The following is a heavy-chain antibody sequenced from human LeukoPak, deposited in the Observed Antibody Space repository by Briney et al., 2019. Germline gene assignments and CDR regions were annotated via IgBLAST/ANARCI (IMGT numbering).Heavy chain of an antibody. CDR3: ASSTSSGWFHDAFDI. CDR2: IYYSGST. V-gene: IGHV4-39*07. D-gene: IGHD6-19*01. CDR1: GGSISSSSYY. J-gene: IGHJ3*02. Sequence: PSETLSLTCTVSGGSISSSSYYWGWIRQPPGKGLEWIGSIYYSGSTYYNPSLKSRVTISVDTSKNQFSLKLSSVTAADTAVYYCASSTSSGWFHDAFDIWGQGTMVTVSS.